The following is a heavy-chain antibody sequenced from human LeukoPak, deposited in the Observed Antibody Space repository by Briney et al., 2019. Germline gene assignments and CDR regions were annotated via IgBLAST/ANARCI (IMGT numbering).Heavy chain of an antibody. J-gene: IGHJ4*02. D-gene: IGHD3-10*01. V-gene: IGHV4-39*01. CDR3: ARLKEGIDY. Sequence: PSETLSLTCTVSGDSISSYYWTWIRQPPGKGLEWIGSIYYSGNTYYNPSLKSRVTISVDTSKNQFSLKLSSVTAADTAVYYCARLKEGIDYWGQGTLVTVSS. CDR2: IYYSGNT. CDR1: GDSISSYY.